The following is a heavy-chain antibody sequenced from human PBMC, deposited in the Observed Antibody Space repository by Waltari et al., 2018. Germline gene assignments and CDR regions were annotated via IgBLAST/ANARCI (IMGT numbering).Heavy chain of an antibody. V-gene: IGHV3-21*01. Sequence: EVQLVESGGGLVKPGGSLRLSCAASGFTFSSYSMNWVRKAPGKGLEWVSSISSSSSYIYYADSVKGRFTISRDNAKNSLYLQMNSLRAEDTAVYYCATARRHYYYYMDVWGKGTTVTVSS. CDR3: ATARRHYYYYMDV. CDR2: ISSSSSYI. J-gene: IGHJ6*03. CDR1: GFTFSSYS. D-gene: IGHD6-6*01.